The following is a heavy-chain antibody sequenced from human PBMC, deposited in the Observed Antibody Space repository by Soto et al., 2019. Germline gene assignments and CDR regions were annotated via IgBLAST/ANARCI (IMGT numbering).Heavy chain of an antibody. CDR2: FTGSGGIT. J-gene: IGHJ6*02. D-gene: IGHD6-6*01. V-gene: IGHV3-23*01. CDR1: GFTFSNYA. CDR3: ATAARPNYYYGMDV. Sequence: GGSLRLSCAASGFTFSNYAMSWVRQAPGKGLEWVSTFTGSGGITHYADSVKGRFTISRDNSKNTLYLQMNSLRAEDTAVYYCATAARPNYYYGMDVWGQGTTVTVSS.